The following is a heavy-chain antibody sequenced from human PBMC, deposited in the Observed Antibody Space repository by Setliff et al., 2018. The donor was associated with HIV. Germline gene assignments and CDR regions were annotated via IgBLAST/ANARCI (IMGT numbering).Heavy chain of an antibody. CDR2: IIPIHGIP. Sequence: SVKVSCKASGGTFNNYAINWVRQAPGQGLEWMGGIIPIHGIPNYAQKFQGRVTISADKSTSTAYMELSSLTSDDTAIYYCARDSVIGYDYCGQGTLVTVSS. V-gene: IGHV1-69*10. D-gene: IGHD3-22*01. CDR3: ARDSVIGYDY. CDR1: GGTFNNYA. J-gene: IGHJ4*02.